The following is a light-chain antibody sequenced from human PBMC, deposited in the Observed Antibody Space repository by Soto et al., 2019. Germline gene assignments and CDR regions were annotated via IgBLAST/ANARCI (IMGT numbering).Light chain of an antibody. CDR2: EAS. V-gene: IGKV1-5*01. CDR3: QQYKTYPLT. J-gene: IGKJ4*01. CDR1: QSISSW. Sequence: DIQMTQSPSTLSASVGDRVTITCRASQSISSWLAWYQQNPGQAPNLLIYEASSLERGVPSRFSGSGSGTEFTLTICSLQPDDFATYYCQQYKTYPLTFGGGTKVEIK.